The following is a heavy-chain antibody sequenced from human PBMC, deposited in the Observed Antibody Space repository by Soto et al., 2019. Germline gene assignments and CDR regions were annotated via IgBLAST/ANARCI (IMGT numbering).Heavy chain of an antibody. Sequence: QITLKESGPTLVKPTQTLTLTCTFSGFSLSTSGVGVGWIRQPPGKALEWLALIYWDDDKRYSPSLKSRLTITKDTSKHQVGLTLTNMDPVETATYYCAHSRGYYYGSGSYSTWFDPWGQGTLVTVSS. CDR2: IYWDDDK. J-gene: IGHJ5*02. CDR1: GFSLSTSGVG. CDR3: AHSRGYYYGSGSYSTWFDP. V-gene: IGHV2-5*02. D-gene: IGHD3-10*01.